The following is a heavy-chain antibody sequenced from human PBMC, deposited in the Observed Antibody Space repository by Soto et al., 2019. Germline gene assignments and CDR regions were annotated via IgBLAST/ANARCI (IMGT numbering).Heavy chain of an antibody. CDR3: ARDPIVVVTAITPAEYFQH. Sequence: PGGSLRLSCAASGFTFRSNTLHWVRQAPGKGLEWVAVISYDGSKKCYADSVKGRFTISRDDSKNTLYLQMNSLRVEDTAVYYCARDPIVVVTAITPAEYFQHWGQGTLVTVSS. CDR1: GFTFRSNT. D-gene: IGHD2-21*02. V-gene: IGHV3-30-3*01. J-gene: IGHJ1*01. CDR2: ISYDGSKK.